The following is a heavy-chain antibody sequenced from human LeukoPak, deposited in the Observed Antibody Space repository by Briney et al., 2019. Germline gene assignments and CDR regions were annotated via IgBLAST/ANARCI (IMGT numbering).Heavy chain of an antibody. CDR1: GGSFSGYY. CDR2: IDPSGST. D-gene: IGHD2-15*01. J-gene: IGHJ5*02. V-gene: IGHV4-34*01. Sequence: PSETLSLTCAVYGGSFSGYYWSWIRQPPGEGLEWIGEIDPSGSTNYNPSLKSRVTILGDTSKNQFSLNLRSVTAADTAMFYCARLPSGGPSSWGQGTLVTVST. CDR3: ARLPSGGPSS.